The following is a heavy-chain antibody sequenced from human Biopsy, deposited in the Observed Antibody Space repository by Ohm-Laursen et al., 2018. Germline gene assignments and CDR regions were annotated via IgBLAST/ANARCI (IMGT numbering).Heavy chain of an antibody. D-gene: IGHD6-6*01. CDR1: GFTFSVYA. Sequence: SLRLSCAASGFTFSVYAMNWVRQAPGKGLEWISYISETSSHIYDADSVKGRFTVARDNAKNSLYLQLNSLRAEDTAVYYCARDSRRTAREGGMDVWGQGTTVTVSS. J-gene: IGHJ6*02. CDR2: ISETSSHI. V-gene: IGHV3-21*01. CDR3: ARDSRRTAREGGMDV.